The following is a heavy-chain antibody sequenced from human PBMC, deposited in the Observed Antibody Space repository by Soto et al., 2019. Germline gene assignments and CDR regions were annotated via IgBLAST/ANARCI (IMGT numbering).Heavy chain of an antibody. J-gene: IGHJ4*02. Sequence: GGSLRLSCAASGFTVSSNYMSWVRQAPGKGLEWVSVIYSGGSTYYADSVKGRFTISRHNSKNTLYLQMNSLRAEDTAVYYCARDVDYGDYVGGFDYWGQGTLVTVSS. CDR3: ARDVDYGDYVGGFDY. V-gene: IGHV3-53*04. D-gene: IGHD4-17*01. CDR1: GFTVSSNY. CDR2: IYSGGST.